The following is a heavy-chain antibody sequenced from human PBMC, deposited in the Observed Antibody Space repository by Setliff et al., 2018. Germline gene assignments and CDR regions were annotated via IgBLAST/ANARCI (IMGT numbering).Heavy chain of an antibody. V-gene: IGHV3-11*04. CDR3: VASPSNKNGHFEY. CDR2: ISISGNSI. J-gene: IGHJ4*02. CDR1: GFTFSDYY. Sequence: PGGSLRLSCAASGFTFSDYYMAWIRQAPGKGLAWVSHISISGNSIYSADSLKGRFTISRDNAKNSLYLQMNSLRADDTAMYYCVASPSNKNGHFEYWGQGTLVTVSS.